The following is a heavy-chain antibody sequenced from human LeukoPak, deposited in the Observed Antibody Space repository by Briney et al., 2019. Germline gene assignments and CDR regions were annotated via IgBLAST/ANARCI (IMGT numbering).Heavy chain of an antibody. V-gene: IGHV4-39*01. CDR2: VYYSGSP. CDR1: GGPISSSEHY. Sequence: SETLSLTCSVSGGPISSSEHYWAWIRQSPGRGLEWIGSVYYSGSPYYSPSLESRISISVATSKNQFSLKLSSVTAADTAVYFCASERKPYYSGSGSYPETNWFDPWGQGSLVSVSS. CDR3: ASERKPYYSGSGSYPETNWFDP. J-gene: IGHJ5*02. D-gene: IGHD3-10*01.